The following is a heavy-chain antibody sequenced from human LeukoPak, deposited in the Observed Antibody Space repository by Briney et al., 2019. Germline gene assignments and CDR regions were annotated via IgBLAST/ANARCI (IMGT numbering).Heavy chain of an antibody. V-gene: IGHV3-23*01. Sequence: GGTLRLSCEASRFSFSMYGMSWVRQGPGKGLERVSGISESGGNKYYADSVKGRFTISRDSSKNMLFPHMSSLRAEDTAVYYCAKDPNVRSGDYIIRWGQGTLVMVSS. J-gene: IGHJ4*02. CDR2: ISESGGNK. CDR3: AKDPNVRSGDYIIR. D-gene: IGHD4-17*01. CDR1: RFSFSMYG.